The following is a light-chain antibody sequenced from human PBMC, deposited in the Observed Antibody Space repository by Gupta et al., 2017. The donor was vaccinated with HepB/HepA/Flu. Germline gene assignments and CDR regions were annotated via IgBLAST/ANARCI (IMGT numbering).Light chain of an antibody. CDR1: SNNVGNQG. CDR2: RNN. Sequence: QAGLTQPPSVSKGLRQTATLTCTGNSNNVGNQGAAWLQHHQGHPPKLLSYRNNNRAPGISERFSASRSGNTASLTITGLQPDDEADYYCAAWDSSLSAVVFGGGTKLTVL. CDR3: AAWDSSLSAVV. J-gene: IGLJ3*02. V-gene: IGLV10-54*04.